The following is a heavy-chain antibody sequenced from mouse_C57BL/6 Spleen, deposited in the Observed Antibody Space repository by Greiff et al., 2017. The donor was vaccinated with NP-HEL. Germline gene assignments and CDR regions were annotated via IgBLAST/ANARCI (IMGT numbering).Heavy chain of an antibody. CDR2: IRLKSDNYAT. J-gene: IGHJ2*01. V-gene: IGHV6-3*01. D-gene: IGHD1-1*01. Sequence: EVMLVESGGGLVQPGGSMKLSCVASGFTFSNYWMNWVRQSPEKGLEWVAQIRLKSDNYATHYAESVKGRFTISRDDSKSSVYLQMNNLRAEDTGIYYCTYYYGSLFYYFDYWGQGTTLTVSS. CDR3: TYYYGSLFYYFDY. CDR1: GFTFSNYW.